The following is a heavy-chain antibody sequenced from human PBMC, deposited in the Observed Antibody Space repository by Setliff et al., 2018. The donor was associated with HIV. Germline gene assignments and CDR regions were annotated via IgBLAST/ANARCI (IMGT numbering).Heavy chain of an antibody. CDR3: AKEHSSGWYYFDY. CDR1: GFTFSSYG. CDR2: IWYDGSNK. J-gene: IGHJ4*02. D-gene: IGHD6-19*01. Sequence: GGSLRLSCAASGFTFSSYGMHWVRQAPGKGLEWVAVIWYDGSNKYYADSVKGRFTISRDNSKNTLYLQMNSLRAEDTAVYYCAKEHSSGWYYFDYWGQGTLVTVSS. V-gene: IGHV3-30*02.